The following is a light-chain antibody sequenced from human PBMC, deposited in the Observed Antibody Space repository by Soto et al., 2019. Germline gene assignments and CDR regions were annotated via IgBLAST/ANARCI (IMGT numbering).Light chain of an antibody. CDR3: QQYNNWPCT. CDR1: QSVSSY. J-gene: IGKJ2*01. Sequence: EIVLTQSPATLSLSPGERATLSCRASQSVSSYLAWYQQKPGQPPRLLIYDASNRATGIAARFSGSGSGTDFTLTISSLDPEDFAIYYCQQYNNWPCTFGQGIKLEIK. CDR2: DAS. V-gene: IGKV3-11*01.